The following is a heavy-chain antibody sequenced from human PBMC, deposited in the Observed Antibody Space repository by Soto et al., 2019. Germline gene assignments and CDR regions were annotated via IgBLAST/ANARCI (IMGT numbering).Heavy chain of an antibody. D-gene: IGHD1-1*01. J-gene: IGHJ4*02. V-gene: IGHV4-61*01. CDR1: GGSMSTGSYF. CDR3: ARARNRYFDY. CDR2: VFRSGSI. Sequence: QVHLQESGPGPVRPSESLSLTCNVSGGSMSTGSYFWSWVRQPPGKGLEWIGYVFRSGSINYSPSFKSRVTISIDTSKNQFSLMLKSVTAADTAVYFCARARNRYFDYWGQGALVTVSS.